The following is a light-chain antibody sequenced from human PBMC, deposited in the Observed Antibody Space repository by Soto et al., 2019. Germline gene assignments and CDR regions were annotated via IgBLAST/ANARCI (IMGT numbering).Light chain of an antibody. V-gene: IGKV4-1*01. CDR1: QSVLYSSNNKNY. J-gene: IGKJ4*01. CDR3: QQYYSIPLT. Sequence: DIVMTQSPDSLAVSLGERGTINCRSSQSVLYSSNNKNYLAWYQQKPGQPPKLLIYWASTRESGVPDRFSGSGSGTDFTLTISSLQAEDVAVYYCQQYYSIPLTFGGGTKVDIK. CDR2: WAS.